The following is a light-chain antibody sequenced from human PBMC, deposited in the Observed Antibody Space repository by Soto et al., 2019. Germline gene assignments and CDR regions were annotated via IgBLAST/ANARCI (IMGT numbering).Light chain of an antibody. CDR3: SSYTSSSTLEGV. CDR1: SSDVGGYNY. Sequence: QSVLTQPASVSGSPGRSITISCTGTSSDVGGYNYVSWYQQHPGKAPKLMIYDVSNRPSGVSNRFSGSKSGNTASLTISGLQAEDEADYYCSSYTSSSTLEGVFGGGTKLTVL. J-gene: IGLJ2*01. V-gene: IGLV2-14*01. CDR2: DVS.